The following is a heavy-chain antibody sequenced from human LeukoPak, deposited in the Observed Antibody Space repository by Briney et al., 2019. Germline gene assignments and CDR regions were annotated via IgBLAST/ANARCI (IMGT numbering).Heavy chain of an antibody. CDR1: GFILCSYW. CDR2: INTDGSST. D-gene: IGHD1-26*01. V-gene: IGHV3-74*01. Sequence: GGSLRLSCSASGFILCSYWMHWVRRAPGKGLVWVSRINTDGSSTNYADSVKGRFTVSRDNAKNTLYLQMNSLRAEDTAVYYCARVIGWDEPFDIWGQGTMVTVSS. J-gene: IGHJ3*02. CDR3: ARVIGWDEPFDI.